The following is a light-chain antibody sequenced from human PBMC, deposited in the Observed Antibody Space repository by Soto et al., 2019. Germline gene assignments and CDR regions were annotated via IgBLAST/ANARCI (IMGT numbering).Light chain of an antibody. CDR2: DVS. Sequence: QSALTQPASVSGSPGQSITISCTGTSSDVGGYNYVSWYQHHPGKAPKLIIYDVSNRPSGVSNRFSGSKSGNTASLTISGRQAEDEADYYCNSYTRSSTLVFGGGTKLTVL. CDR1: SSDVGGYNY. J-gene: IGLJ2*01. V-gene: IGLV2-14*03. CDR3: NSYTRSSTLV.